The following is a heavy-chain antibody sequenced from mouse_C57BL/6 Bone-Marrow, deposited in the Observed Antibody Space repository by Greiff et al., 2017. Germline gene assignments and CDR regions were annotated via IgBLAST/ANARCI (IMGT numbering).Heavy chain of an antibody. Sequence: QVQLQQSGPELVKPGASVKISCKASGYTFTDYYINWVKQRPGQGLEWIGWIFPGSGGTYYNEKFKGKATLTVDKSSSTAYMLLSSLTSADSAVYFCAKSNYYDGLYYFDYWGQGTTLTVSS. CDR3: AKSNYYDGLYYFDY. CDR2: IFPGSGGT. CDR1: GYTFTDYY. J-gene: IGHJ2*01. D-gene: IGHD2-4*01. V-gene: IGHV1-75*01.